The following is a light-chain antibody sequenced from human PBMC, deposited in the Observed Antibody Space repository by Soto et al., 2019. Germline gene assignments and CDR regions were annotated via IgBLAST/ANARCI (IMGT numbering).Light chain of an antibody. V-gene: IGKV1-5*01. CDR2: DAS. J-gene: IGKJ4*01. Sequence: DIQMTQSPSTLSASVGDRVTITCRASQSITTFLAWYQQKPGKAPQILIYDASKLEPGVPSRLSGGGSGTEFTLTISSLQPDDFATYYCQQYSTYPLTFGGGTKVYIK. CDR1: QSITTF. CDR3: QQYSTYPLT.